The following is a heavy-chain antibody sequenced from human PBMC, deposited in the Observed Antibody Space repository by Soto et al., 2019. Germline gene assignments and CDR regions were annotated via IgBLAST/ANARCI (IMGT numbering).Heavy chain of an antibody. Sequence: EVQLVESGGGLVKPGGSLRVSCVASGFTFSSYSMNWVRQAPGKGLEWVSSISSLSSYIYYADSVKGRFTISRDNAKNSLYLQMSRLRAEDTALYYCATAGAAHAFHIWGQGTMVTVSS. V-gene: IGHV3-21*04. CDR1: GFTFSSYS. CDR3: ATAGAAHAFHI. D-gene: IGHD3-10*01. CDR2: ISSLSSYI. J-gene: IGHJ3*02.